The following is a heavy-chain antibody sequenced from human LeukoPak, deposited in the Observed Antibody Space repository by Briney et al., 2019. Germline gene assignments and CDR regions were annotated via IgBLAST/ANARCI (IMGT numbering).Heavy chain of an antibody. CDR3: ARDGIDGYIDY. J-gene: IGHJ4*02. V-gene: IGHV3-7*01. CDR1: GFTFTNYW. D-gene: IGHD5-24*01. CDR2: IKVDGSRE. Sequence: GGSLRLSCAPSGFTFTNYWLSWVRQAPGKGLEWVANIKVDGSREYYVDSVKGRFTISRDNAKKSLYLQMNSLRAEDTAVYYCARDGIDGYIDYWGQGTRVTVSS.